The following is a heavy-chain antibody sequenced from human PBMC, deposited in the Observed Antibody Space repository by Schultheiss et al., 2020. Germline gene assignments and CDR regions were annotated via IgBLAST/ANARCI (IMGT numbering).Heavy chain of an antibody. CDR1: GGSISSGGYY. J-gene: IGHJ3*02. V-gene: IGHV4-31*03. CDR3: ARGVYNYGYAFDI. Sequence: SQTLSLTCTVSGGSISSGGYYWSWIRQHPGKGLEWIGYIYYSGSTYYNPSLKSRVTISVDTSKNQFSLKLSSVSAADTAVYYCARGVYNYGYAFDIWGQGTVVTVSS. CDR2: IYYSGST. D-gene: IGHD5-18*01.